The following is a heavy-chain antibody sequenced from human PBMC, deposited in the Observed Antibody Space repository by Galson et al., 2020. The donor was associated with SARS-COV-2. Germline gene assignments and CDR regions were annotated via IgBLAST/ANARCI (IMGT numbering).Heavy chain of an antibody. CDR3: VKEGRYSSYYPSYFGMDV. D-gene: IGHD5-12*01. CDR2: ISYSGDNT. CDR1: GFTFSSCA. V-gene: IGHV3-23*01. J-gene: IGHJ6*02. Sequence: PGGSLRLSCAASGFTFSSCALTWVRQAPGKGLEWVSGISYSGDNTYYADSVKGRFTISRDNSKSTLYLQMNSLRAEDTAVYYCVKEGRYSSYYPSYFGMDVWGQGTTVTVSS.